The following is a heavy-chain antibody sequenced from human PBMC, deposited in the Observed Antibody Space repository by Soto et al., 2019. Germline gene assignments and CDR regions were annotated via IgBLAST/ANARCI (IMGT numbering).Heavy chain of an antibody. D-gene: IGHD3-9*01. CDR2: IDAGNGET. Sequence: QVQLVQSGAEVKKPGASVKVSCKASGFNFITYAMHWVRQAPGQGLEWVGWIDAGNGETKYSQKFQDRVIITRDTFASTAYMELTGLTSEDTAVYFCARDRRDWHHYYYSMDVWGQGTTVTVSS. J-gene: IGHJ6*02. V-gene: IGHV1-3*01. CDR1: GFNFITYA. CDR3: ARDRRDWHHYYYSMDV.